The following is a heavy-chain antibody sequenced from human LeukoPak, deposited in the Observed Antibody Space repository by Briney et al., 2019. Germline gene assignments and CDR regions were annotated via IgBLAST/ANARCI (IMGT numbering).Heavy chain of an antibody. V-gene: IGHV4-30-2*01. J-gene: IGHJ5*02. CDR2: INHSGST. Sequence: SQTLSLTCAVSSGSISSGGYYWSWIRQPPGKGLEWIGKINHSGSTNYNPSLKSRVTISVDTSKNQFSLKLSSVTAADTAVYYCARDLVPGGESWFDPWGQGTLVTVSS. CDR3: ARDLVPGGESWFDP. CDR1: SGSISSGGYY. D-gene: IGHD3-16*01.